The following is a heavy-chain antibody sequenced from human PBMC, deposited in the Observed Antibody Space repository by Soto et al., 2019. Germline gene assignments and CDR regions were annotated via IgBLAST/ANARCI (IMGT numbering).Heavy chain of an antibody. CDR2: MNPNSGNT. J-gene: IGHJ4*02. D-gene: IGHD6-13*01. V-gene: IGHV1-8*01. CDR3: AREAAAGTFDY. CDR1: GYTFTSYD. Sequence: QVQLEQSGAEVKKPGASVKVSCKASGYTFTSYDINWVRQASGQGLEWMGWMNPNSGNTGYAQKFQGRATMTRTTSITTAYMEVSSLKSEDTAVYYCAREAAAGTFDYWGQGTLVTVSS.